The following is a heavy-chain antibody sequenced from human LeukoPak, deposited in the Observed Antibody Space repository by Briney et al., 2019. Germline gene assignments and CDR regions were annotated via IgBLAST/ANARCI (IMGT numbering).Heavy chain of an antibody. CDR1: GFTFSSYE. J-gene: IGHJ4*02. Sequence: PGESLRLSCAASGFTFSSYEMNWVRQAPGKGLEWVSYIFSGGGAVYYADSVKGRFAISRDNSKNTLYLQMNSLRAEDTAVYYCAREGTKLLYSSSRSGHPARFDYWGQGTLVTVSS. CDR2: IFSGGGAV. CDR3: AREGTKLLYSSSRSGHPARFDY. D-gene: IGHD6-13*01. V-gene: IGHV3-48*03.